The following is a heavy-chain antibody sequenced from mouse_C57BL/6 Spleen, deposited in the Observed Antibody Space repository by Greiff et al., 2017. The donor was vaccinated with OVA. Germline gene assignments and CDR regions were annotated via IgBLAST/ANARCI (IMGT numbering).Heavy chain of an antibody. V-gene: IGHV1-26*01. Sequence: EVQLQQSVPELVKPGASVKISCKASGYTFTDYYMNWVKQSHGKSLEWIGDINPNNGGTSYNQKFKGKATLTVDKSSSTAYMELRSLTSEDSAVYYCARSYYGSDYWGQGTTLTVSS. CDR2: INPNNGGT. CDR1: GYTFTDYY. J-gene: IGHJ2*01. D-gene: IGHD1-1*01. CDR3: ARSYYGSDY.